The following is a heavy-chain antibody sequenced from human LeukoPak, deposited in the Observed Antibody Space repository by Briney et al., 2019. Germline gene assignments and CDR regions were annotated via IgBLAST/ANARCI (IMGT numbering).Heavy chain of an antibody. Sequence: QPGGSLRLSCAASGFTFSSFAMSWVRQAPGKGLQWVSGISGSGGGTYYADSVKGRFAISKDNSKNTLYLQMNSLRAEDTAVYYCAKAHSSGWPYFDYWGQGTLVTVSS. V-gene: IGHV3-23*01. CDR2: ISGSGGGT. CDR1: GFTFSSFA. CDR3: AKAHSSGWPYFDY. J-gene: IGHJ4*02. D-gene: IGHD6-19*01.